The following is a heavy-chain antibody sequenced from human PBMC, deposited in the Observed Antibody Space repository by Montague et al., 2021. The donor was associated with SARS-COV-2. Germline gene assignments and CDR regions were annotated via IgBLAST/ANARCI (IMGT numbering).Heavy chain of an antibody. V-gene: IGHV4-34*01. CDR1: GGSFSTYS. J-gene: IGHJ6*03. D-gene: IGHD3-10*01. CDR2: IHHGGST. CDR3: ARQGVGVEPSPILGVGAYYSYYYLDV. Sequence: SETLSLTCAVHGGSFSTYSWNWIRQPPGKGLEWIGEIHHGGSTNYNPSLKSRVTISADTSKNQFSLKLTSVAAADTAVYYCARQGVGVEPSPILGVGAYYSYYYLDVWGKGTTVTVSS.